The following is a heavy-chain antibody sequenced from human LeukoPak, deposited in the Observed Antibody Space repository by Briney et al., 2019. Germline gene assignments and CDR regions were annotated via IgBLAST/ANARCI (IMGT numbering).Heavy chain of an antibody. V-gene: IGHV4-31*03. J-gene: IGHJ6*03. D-gene: IGHD4-23*01. Sequence: PSQALSLTCTVSGGSINSGGYYWSWIRQHPGRGLEWIGYIYYSGSTYYNPSLKSRVTISVDTSKNQFSLKLSSVTAADTAVYYCARDFPYGGNPGYYMDVWGKGTTVTVSS. CDR2: IYYSGST. CDR3: ARDFPYGGNPGYYMDV. CDR1: GGSINSGGYY.